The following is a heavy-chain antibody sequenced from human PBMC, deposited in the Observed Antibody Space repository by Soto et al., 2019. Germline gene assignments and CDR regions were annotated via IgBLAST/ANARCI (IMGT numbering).Heavy chain of an antibody. V-gene: IGHV4-39*01. J-gene: IGHJ6*02. Sequence: PSETLSLTCTVSGGSISSYYWSWIRQPPGKGLEWIGTFYYSGSTYYNPSLKSRVTISVDTSKNQFSLKLSSVTAADTAVYYCARLHGYCISTSCYGYYAMDVWGQGTTVT. D-gene: IGHD2-2*01. CDR3: ARLHGYCISTSCYGYYAMDV. CDR1: GGSISSYY. CDR2: FYYSGST.